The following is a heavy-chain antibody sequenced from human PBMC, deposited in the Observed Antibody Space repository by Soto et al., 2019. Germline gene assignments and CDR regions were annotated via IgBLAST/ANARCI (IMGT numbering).Heavy chain of an antibody. CDR3: ARQRSSFGYYYGMDV. J-gene: IGHJ6*02. Sequence: GGSLRLSCAASGFTFSDYYMSWIRQAPGKGLEWVSYISSSSSYTNYADSVKGRFTISRDNAKNSLYLQMNSLRAEDTAVYYCARQRSSFGYYYGMDVWGQGTTVTVSS. CDR2: ISSSSSYT. D-gene: IGHD3-16*01. V-gene: IGHV3-11*06. CDR1: GFTFSDYY.